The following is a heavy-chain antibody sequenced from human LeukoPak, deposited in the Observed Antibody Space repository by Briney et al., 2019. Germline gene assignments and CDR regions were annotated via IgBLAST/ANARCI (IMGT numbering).Heavy chain of an antibody. CDR3: ARDRWGYSYGGD. CDR2: ISSNGGST. CDR1: GFTFSSYV. V-gene: IGHV3-64*01. D-gene: IGHD5-18*01. J-gene: IGHJ4*02. Sequence: GGSLRLSCAASGFTFSSYVMYWVRQAPGKGLEYVSAISSNGGSTYYANSVKDRFTISRDNSKNTLYLQMGSLRAEDMAVYYCARDRWGYSYGGDWGQGTLVTVSS.